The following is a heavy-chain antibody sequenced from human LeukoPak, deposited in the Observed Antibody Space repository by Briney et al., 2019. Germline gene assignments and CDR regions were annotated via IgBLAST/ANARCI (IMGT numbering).Heavy chain of an antibody. Sequence: RGSLRLSCAASGFTFSSYSMNWVRQAPGKGLEWVSSISSSSSYIYYADSVKGRFTISRDNAKNSLYLQMNSLRAEDTALYYCARESASYYPFDYWGQGTLVTVSS. CDR1: GFTFSSYS. J-gene: IGHJ4*02. D-gene: IGHD1-26*01. CDR2: ISSSSSYI. CDR3: ARESASYYPFDY. V-gene: IGHV3-21*04.